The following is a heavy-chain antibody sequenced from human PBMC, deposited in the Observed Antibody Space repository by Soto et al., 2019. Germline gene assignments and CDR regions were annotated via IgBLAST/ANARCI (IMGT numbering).Heavy chain of an antibody. Sequence: PGGSLRLSCAASGFTFSSYWMSWVRQAPGKGLEWVANIKQDGSEKYYVDSVKGRFTISRDNAKNSLYLQMNSLRAEDTAVYYCARGGAHPSNHVLRFLEWYPYYYYYGLDVWGQGTTVTVSS. V-gene: IGHV3-7*01. CDR2: IKQDGSEK. J-gene: IGHJ6*02. D-gene: IGHD3-3*01. CDR3: ARGGAHPSNHVLRFLEWYPYYYYYGLDV. CDR1: GFTFSSYW.